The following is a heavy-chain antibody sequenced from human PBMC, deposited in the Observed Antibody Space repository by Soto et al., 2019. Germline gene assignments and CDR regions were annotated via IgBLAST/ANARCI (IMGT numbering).Heavy chain of an antibody. J-gene: IGHJ6*02. CDR1: GYTFTGYY. Sequence: WASVKVSCKASGYTFTGYYMHWVRQAPGQGLEWMGWINPNSGGTNYAQKFQGRVTMTRDTSISTAHMELSRLRSDDTAVYYCARVPQAGTLTGGYYYGMDVWGQGTTVTVSS. CDR3: ARVPQAGTLTGGYYYGMDV. CDR2: INPNSGGT. V-gene: IGHV1-2*02. D-gene: IGHD1-1*01.